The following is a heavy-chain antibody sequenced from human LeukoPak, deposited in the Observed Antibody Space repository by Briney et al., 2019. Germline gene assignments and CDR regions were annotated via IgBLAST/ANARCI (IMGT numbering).Heavy chain of an antibody. CDR2: ISTDGNNE. Sequence: GRSLRLSCAASGFSFNSHAMHWVRQAPGKGLEWVSIISTDGNNEDYVDSVRGRFTISRDNSKNTLYLQMNSLRAEDTAVYYCARGCASQYCFIIDFRGQGTLVTVSS. V-gene: IGHV3-30*03. CDR3: ARGCASQYCFIIDF. CDR1: GFSFNSHA. J-gene: IGHJ4*02. D-gene: IGHD2/OR15-2a*01.